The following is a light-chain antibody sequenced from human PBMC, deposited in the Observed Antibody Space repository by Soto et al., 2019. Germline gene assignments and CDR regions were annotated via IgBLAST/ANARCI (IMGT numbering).Light chain of an antibody. Sequence: DIQMTQSRTSLSASVGDRVTITCRASQAIRNFVAWYQQKPGKAPKLLIYAASTLQSGVPSRFSGSGSGTDFTLTINSLQPEDVATYSCQKYSSVPVFGPGTKVEIK. CDR3: QKYSSVPV. CDR2: AAS. CDR1: QAIRNF. J-gene: IGKJ3*01. V-gene: IGKV1-27*01.